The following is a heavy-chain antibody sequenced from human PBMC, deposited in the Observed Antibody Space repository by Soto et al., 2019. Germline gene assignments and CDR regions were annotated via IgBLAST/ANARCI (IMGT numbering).Heavy chain of an antibody. J-gene: IGHJ6*02. V-gene: IGHV1-69*13. CDR1: GGTFSSYA. CDR3: ARDSIVATTGTYYYYYGMDV. CDR2: IIPIFGTA. Sequence: SVKVSCKASGGTFSSYAISWVRQAPGQGLEWMGGIIPIFGTANYAQKFQGRVTITADESTSTAYMELSSLRSEDTAVYYCARDSIVATTGTYYYYYGMDVWGQGTTVTVSS. D-gene: IGHD5-12*01.